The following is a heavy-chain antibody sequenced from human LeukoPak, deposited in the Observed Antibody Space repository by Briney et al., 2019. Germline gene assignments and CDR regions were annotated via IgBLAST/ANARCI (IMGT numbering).Heavy chain of an antibody. CDR3: AKNIAVAGTNYFDY. CDR1: GFTFSSYA. CDR2: ISGSGGST. J-gene: IGHJ4*02. V-gene: IGHV3-23*01. D-gene: IGHD6-19*01. Sequence: GGSLRLSCAASGFTFSSYAMSWVRQAPGKGLEWVSAISGSGGSTNYADSVKGRFTISRDNSKNTLYLQMNSLRAEDTAVYYCAKNIAVAGTNYFDYWGQGTLVTVSS.